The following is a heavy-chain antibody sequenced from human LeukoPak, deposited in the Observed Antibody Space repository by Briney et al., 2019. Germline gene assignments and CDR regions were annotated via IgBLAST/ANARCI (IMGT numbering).Heavy chain of an antibody. CDR1: GFIFSNYW. CDR2: IKQDGSEK. V-gene: IGHV3-7*01. Sequence: GGSLRLSCAASGFIFSNYWMTWVRQAPGKGLEWVANIKQDGSEKYYVDSVKGRFTISRDNAKNSLYLQMNSLRAEDTAVYYCARLAPYYMDVCGKGTTVTVSS. J-gene: IGHJ6*03. CDR3: ARLAPYYMDV.